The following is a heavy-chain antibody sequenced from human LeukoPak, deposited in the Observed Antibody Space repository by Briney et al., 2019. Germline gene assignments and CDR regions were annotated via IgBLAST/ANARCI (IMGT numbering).Heavy chain of an antibody. CDR1: GFTFGNYD. CDR3: AKDLSRAVAADWFDP. J-gene: IGHJ5*02. CDR2: ISDSGGST. Sequence: PGVPLRLSSAASGFTFGNYDMSWARQAPGKGLEWVSSISDSGGSTYYADSVKGRFTISRDNSKNTLYLQMTNLRAADTAVYYCAKDLSRAVAADWFDPWDQGSLVTVSS. V-gene: IGHV3-23*01. D-gene: IGHD6-19*01.